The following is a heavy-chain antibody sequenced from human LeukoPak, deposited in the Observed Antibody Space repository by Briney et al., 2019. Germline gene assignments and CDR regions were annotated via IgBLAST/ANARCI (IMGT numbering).Heavy chain of an antibody. CDR1: GFTFSSYG. J-gene: IGHJ4*02. V-gene: IGHV3-23*01. CDR2: ISGSGGGT. D-gene: IGHD6-19*01. Sequence: GGSLRLSCAASGFTFSSYGMSWVRQAPGKGLEWVSGISGSGGGTYYADSVKGRFTISRDNSKNTLYLQMNSLRAEDTAVYYCAKVFSGWSADYWGQGTLVTVSS. CDR3: AKVFSGWSADY.